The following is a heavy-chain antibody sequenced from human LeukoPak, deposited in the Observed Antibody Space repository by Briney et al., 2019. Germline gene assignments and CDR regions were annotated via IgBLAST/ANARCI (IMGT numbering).Heavy chain of an antibody. CDR2: ISGSGGST. D-gene: IGHD3-3*01. CDR3: AKSGNPGALWSYYDFWSGSPPAVYGMDV. CDR1: GFTFSSYA. J-gene: IGHJ6*02. Sequence: PGGSLRLSCAASGFTFSSYAMSWVRQAPGKGLEWVSAISGSGGSTYYADSVKGRFTISRDNSKNTLYLQMNSLRAEDTAVYYCAKSGNPGALWSYYDFWSGSPPAVYGMDVWGQGTTVTVSS. V-gene: IGHV3-23*01.